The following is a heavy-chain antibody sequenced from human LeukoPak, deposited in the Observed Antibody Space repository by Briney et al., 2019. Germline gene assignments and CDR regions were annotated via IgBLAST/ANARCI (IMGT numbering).Heavy chain of an antibody. CDR2: ISGSGGST. J-gene: IGHJ4*02. CDR3: ARGSMHVYHLYTDY. CDR1: GFTFSSYA. D-gene: IGHD3-16*01. Sequence: GGSLRLSCAASGFTFSSYAMSWVRQAPGKGLEWVSAISGSGGSTYYADSVKGRFTISRDNSKNTLYLQMNSLRAEDTAVYYCARGSMHVYHLYTDYWGQGTLVTVSS. V-gene: IGHV3-23*01.